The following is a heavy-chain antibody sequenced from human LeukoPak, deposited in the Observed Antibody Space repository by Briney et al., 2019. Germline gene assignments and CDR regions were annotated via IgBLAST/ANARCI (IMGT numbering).Heavy chain of an antibody. D-gene: IGHD5-18*01. CDR1: GYTFTGYY. CDR3: ARGGWIQLTVNAFFGY. V-gene: IGHV1-2*02. CDR2: INPNSGGT. Sequence: ASVKVSCKASGYTFTGYYMHWVRPAPGQGLEWMGWINPNSGGTNYAQKFQGRVTMTRDTSISTAYMELSRLRSDDTAVYYCARGGWIQLTVNAFFGYWGQGTLVTVSS. J-gene: IGHJ4*02.